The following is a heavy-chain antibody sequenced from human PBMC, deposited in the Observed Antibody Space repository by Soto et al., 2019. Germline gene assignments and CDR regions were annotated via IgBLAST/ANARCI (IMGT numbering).Heavy chain of an antibody. V-gene: IGHV3-21*01. CDR1: GFTFSSYS. J-gene: IGHJ4*02. CDR2: ISSSSSYI. CDR3: ARDIVTRLPAYYFDY. D-gene: IGHD5-18*01. Sequence: EVQLVESGGGLVKPGGSLRLSCAASGFTFSSYSMNWVRQAPGKWLEWVSSISSSSSYIYYADSVKGRFTISRDNAKNSLYLQMNSLRAEDTAVYYCARDIVTRLPAYYFDYWGQGTLVTVSS.